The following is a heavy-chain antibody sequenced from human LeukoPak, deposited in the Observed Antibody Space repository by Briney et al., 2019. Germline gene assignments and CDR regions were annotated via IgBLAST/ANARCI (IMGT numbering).Heavy chain of an antibody. Sequence: SSETLSLTCTVSGGSISSGSYYWSWIRQPAVKGLEWIGRIYTSRSTNYNPSLKSRVTISVDTSKNQFSLKLSSVTAADTAVYYCARASGYSSGWYIDYWGQGTLVTVSS. CDR3: ARASGYSSGWYIDY. CDR1: GGSISSGSYY. D-gene: IGHD6-19*01. CDR2: IYTSRST. J-gene: IGHJ4*02. V-gene: IGHV4-61*02.